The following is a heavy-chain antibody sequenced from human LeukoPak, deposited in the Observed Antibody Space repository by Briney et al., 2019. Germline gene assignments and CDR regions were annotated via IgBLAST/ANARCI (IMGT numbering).Heavy chain of an antibody. D-gene: IGHD4-23*01. V-gene: IGHV4-39*07. CDR1: GGSISSNIYY. Sequence: SETLSLTCTISGGSISSNIYYWGWIRQPPGKGLEWIGSIHYSGSTYYNPSLKSRVTISVDTSKNQFSLKLSSVTAADTAVYYCAREGGDYGGNSQFWYFDLWGRGTLVTVSS. J-gene: IGHJ2*01. CDR3: AREGGDYGGNSQFWYFDL. CDR2: IHYSGST.